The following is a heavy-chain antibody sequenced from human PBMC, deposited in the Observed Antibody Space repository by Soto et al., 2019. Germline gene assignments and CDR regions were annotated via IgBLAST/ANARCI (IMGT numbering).Heavy chain of an antibody. Sequence: EVQLVESGGGLMQRGGSLRLSCAASGLTFGAYAFSWVRLAPGKGLEWISAINYNGVNTFYLDSVRGRFTISRDNSRDTLVLQMNSLRDEDTAVYYCAKSCNGWWRGLDSWGQGTLVTVSS. CDR1: GLTFGAYA. V-gene: IGHV3-23*04. J-gene: IGHJ5*01. CDR2: INYNGVNT. CDR3: AKSCNGWWRGLDS. D-gene: IGHD6-19*01.